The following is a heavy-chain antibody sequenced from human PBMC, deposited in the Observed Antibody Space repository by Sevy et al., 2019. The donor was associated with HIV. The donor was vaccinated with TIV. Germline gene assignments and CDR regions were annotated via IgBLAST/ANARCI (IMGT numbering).Heavy chain of an antibody. CDR1: GFTFSSYG. D-gene: IGHD3-16*01. CDR2: ISYDGSNK. V-gene: IGHV3-30*18. J-gene: IGHJ6*02. CDR3: AKVSIGGGGEETDYYYYGLDV. Sequence: GGSLRLSCAASGFTFSSYGMHWVRQAPGKGLEWVAVISYDGSNKYYADSVKGRFTISRDNSKNTLYLQMNSLRAEDRVWYYCAKVSIGGGGEETDYYYYGLDVWGQGTTVTVSS.